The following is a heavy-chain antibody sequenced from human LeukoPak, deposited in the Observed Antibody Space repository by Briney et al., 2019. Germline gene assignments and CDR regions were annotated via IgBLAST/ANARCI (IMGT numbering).Heavy chain of an antibody. Sequence: GGSLRLSCAASGFTFDDYAMHWVRQAPGKGLEWVSGISWNSGSIGYADSVKGRFTISRDNAKNSLYLQMNSLRAEDTALYYCAKDITSYYDSSGYYDYWGQGTLVTVSS. V-gene: IGHV3-9*01. CDR3: AKDITSYYDSSGYYDY. D-gene: IGHD3-22*01. J-gene: IGHJ4*02. CDR1: GFTFDDYA. CDR2: ISWNSGSI.